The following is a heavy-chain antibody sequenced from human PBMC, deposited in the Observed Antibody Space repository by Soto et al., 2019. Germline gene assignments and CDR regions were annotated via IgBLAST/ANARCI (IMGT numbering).Heavy chain of an antibody. D-gene: IGHD6-19*01. CDR3: ARDRGRGSGWYFRWFYX. J-gene: IGHJ5*02. CDR1: GGTFSSYA. V-gene: IGHV1-69*06. CDR2: SIPIFGTE. Sequence: SVKVSCKASGGTFSSYAISWVRQAPGQGLEWMGGSIPIFGTENYAQKFKGRVTITSDKSTSPAYMELSSLRSEDTAVYYCARDRGRGSGWYFRWFYXWGQGTLVTVSX.